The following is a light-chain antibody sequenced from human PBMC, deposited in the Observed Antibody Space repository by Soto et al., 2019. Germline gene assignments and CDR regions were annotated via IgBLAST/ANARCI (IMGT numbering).Light chain of an antibody. CDR2: GNS. CDR1: SSTIGAGYD. V-gene: IGLV1-40*01. CDR3: QSFDTSPRRV. Sequence: QSVRTQPPSVSGAPGQRVTISCTGSSSTIGAGYDVHWYQQLPGKAPKLLIYGNSNRPSGVPDRFSGSKSGTSASLAITGLQADYEADSSCQSFDTSPRRVFGTGTEVTDL. J-gene: IGLJ1*01.